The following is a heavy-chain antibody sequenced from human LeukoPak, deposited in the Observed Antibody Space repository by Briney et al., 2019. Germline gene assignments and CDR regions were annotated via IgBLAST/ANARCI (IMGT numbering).Heavy chain of an antibody. J-gene: IGHJ6*02. Sequence: PGGSLRLSCAASGFTFSSYSMNWVRQAQGKGLEWVSAINVRAERTYYADSVQGRFTISRDDSNNALYLQMNSLRTEDTALYYCAKVNGDYYYGMDVWGQGTTVTVSS. D-gene: IGHD2-8*01. CDR1: GFTFSSYS. V-gene: IGHV3-23*01. CDR3: AKVNGDYYYGMDV. CDR2: INVRAERT.